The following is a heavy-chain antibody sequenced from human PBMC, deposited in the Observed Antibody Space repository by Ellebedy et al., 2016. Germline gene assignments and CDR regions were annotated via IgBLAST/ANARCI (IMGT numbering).Heavy chain of an antibody. V-gene: IGHV3-23*01. CDR3: AKDANYGSGRPDSYYYYYMDV. CDR2: ISGSGGST. D-gene: IGHD3-10*01. CDR1: GFTFDDYA. J-gene: IGHJ6*03. Sequence: GGSLRLXCAASGFTFDDYAMHWVRQAPGKGLEWVSGISGSGGSTYYADSVKGRFTISRDNSKNTLYLQMNSLRAEDTAVYYCAKDANYGSGRPDSYYYYYMDVWGKGTTVTVSS.